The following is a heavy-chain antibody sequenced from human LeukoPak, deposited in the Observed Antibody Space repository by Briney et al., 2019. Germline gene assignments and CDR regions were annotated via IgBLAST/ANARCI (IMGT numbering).Heavy chain of an antibody. J-gene: IGHJ4*02. D-gene: IGHD3-22*01. CDR1: GFTFDDYA. CDR3: AKDSRYYDSSGAFDY. CDR2: ISWNSGSI. Sequence: PGRSLRLSCAASGFTFDDYAMHWVRHATGKGLEWVSGISWNSGSIGYADSVKGRFTISRDNAKNSLYLQMNSLRAEDTALYYCAKDSRYYDSSGAFDYWGQGTLVTVSS. V-gene: IGHV3-9*01.